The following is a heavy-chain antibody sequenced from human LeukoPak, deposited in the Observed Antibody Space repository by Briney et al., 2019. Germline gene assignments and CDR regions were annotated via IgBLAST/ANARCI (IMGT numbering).Heavy chain of an antibody. J-gene: IGHJ4*02. CDR2: INPDGRRT. CDR3: ARVLYGDNPLIHY. Sequence: TGGSLRLSCAASGFTFSSHWMEWVRHAPGKGLVLVSQINPDGRRTTYADSVKGRFSISRDNAKNTLYLQMDSLSAEDTAVYYCARVLYGDNPLIHYWGQGTLVTVSS. V-gene: IGHV3-74*01. D-gene: IGHD4-17*01. CDR1: GFTFSSHW.